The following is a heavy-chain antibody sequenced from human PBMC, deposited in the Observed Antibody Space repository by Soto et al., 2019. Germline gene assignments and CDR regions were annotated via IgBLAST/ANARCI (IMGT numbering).Heavy chain of an antibody. V-gene: IGHV1-18*01. J-gene: IGHJ4*02. CDR2: ISAYNGNT. CDR1: GYTFTSYG. Sequence: GASVKVSCKASGYTFTSYGISWVRQAPGQGLEWMGWISAYNGNTNYAQKLQGRVTMTTDTSTSTAYMELRSLGSDDTAVYYCASGWFGEFVYYFYYWGQGTLVTVSS. CDR3: ASGWFGEFVYYFYY. D-gene: IGHD3-10*01.